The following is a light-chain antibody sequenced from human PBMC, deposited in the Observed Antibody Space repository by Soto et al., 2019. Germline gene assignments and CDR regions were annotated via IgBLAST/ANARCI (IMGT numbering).Light chain of an antibody. V-gene: IGKV3-20*01. CDR3: QQYGSSPPYT. Sequence: EIVLTQSPGTLSLSPGGRATLSCRASQSVSSGYLAWYQQKPGQAPRLLIYGTSSRATGVPDRFSGSGSGTDFTLTISRLEPEDFAVYYCQQYGSSPPYTFGQGTKLEI. CDR2: GTS. CDR1: QSVSSGY. J-gene: IGKJ2*01.